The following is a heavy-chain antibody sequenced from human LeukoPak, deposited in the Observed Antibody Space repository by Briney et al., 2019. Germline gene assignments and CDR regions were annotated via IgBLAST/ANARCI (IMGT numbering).Heavy chain of an antibody. J-gene: IGHJ4*02. D-gene: IGHD3-22*01. CDR3: AKDTPDSSAYYLEN. CDR1: GFTFDDYG. V-gene: IGHV3-30*02. CDR2: IRYDGSNK. Sequence: GGSLRLSCAASGFTFDDYGMSWVRQATGKGLEWVAFIRYDGSNKYYADSVKGRFTISRDNSKNTLYLQMNSLRAEDTAVYYCAKDTPDSSAYYLENWGQGTLVTVSS.